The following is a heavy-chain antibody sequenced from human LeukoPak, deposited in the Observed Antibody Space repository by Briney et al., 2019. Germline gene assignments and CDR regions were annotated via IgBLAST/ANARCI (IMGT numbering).Heavy chain of an antibody. CDR3: ARAYCSGASCWGNML. D-gene: IGHD2-15*01. CDR2: IKQDGSEK. Sequence: GSLRLSCASSGFTFSNYWMTWVRQAPGKRLEWVTNIKQDGSEKYSVDSVKGRFTISRDNAKNSLYLQMNSLRAEDTAVYYCARAYCSGASCWGNMLWGQGTLVTVSS. CDR1: GFTFSNYW. J-gene: IGHJ4*02. V-gene: IGHV3-7*01.